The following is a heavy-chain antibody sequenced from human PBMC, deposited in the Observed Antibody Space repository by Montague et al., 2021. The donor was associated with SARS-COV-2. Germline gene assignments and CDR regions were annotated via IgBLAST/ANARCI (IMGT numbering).Heavy chain of an antibody. CDR1: GGSISSSSYY. V-gene: IGHV4-39*01. D-gene: IGHD3-10*01. J-gene: IGHJ5*02. CDR2: IYYSGST. CDR3: GGPWNLYYYGSGSYSSWFDP. Sequence: SETLSLTCTVSGGSISSSSYYWGWIRQPPGKGLEWIGSIYYSGSTYYNPPRKSRVTISEDTTKNQFSLKLSSATAADTALYYCGGPWNLYYYGSGSYSSWFDPWGQGTLVTVSS.